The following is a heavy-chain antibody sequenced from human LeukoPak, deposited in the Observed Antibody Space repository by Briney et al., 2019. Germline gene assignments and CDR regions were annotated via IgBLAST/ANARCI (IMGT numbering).Heavy chain of an antibody. CDR3: ARFLSLRSFGELSGGWFDP. D-gene: IGHD3-10*01. Sequence: SETLSLTCAVYGGSFSGYYWSWIRQPPGKGLEWIGEINHSGSTNYNPSLKSRVTISVDTSKNQFSLKLSSVTAADTAVYYCARFLSLRSFGELSGGWFDPWGQGTLVTVSS. CDR1: GGSFSGYY. CDR2: INHSGST. J-gene: IGHJ5*02. V-gene: IGHV4-34*01.